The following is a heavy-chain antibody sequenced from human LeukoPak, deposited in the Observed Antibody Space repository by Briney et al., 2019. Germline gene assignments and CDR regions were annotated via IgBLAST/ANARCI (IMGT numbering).Heavy chain of an antibody. D-gene: IGHD6-13*01. Sequence: ASVKVSCKAPGYTFTGYYMHWVRQAPGQGLEWMGWINPNSGGTNYAQKFQGRVTMTRDTSISTAYMELSRLRSDDTAVYYCAREAAAGTFADYWGQGTLVTVSS. CDR2: INPNSGGT. CDR3: AREAAAGTFADY. CDR1: GYTFTGYY. J-gene: IGHJ4*02. V-gene: IGHV1-2*02.